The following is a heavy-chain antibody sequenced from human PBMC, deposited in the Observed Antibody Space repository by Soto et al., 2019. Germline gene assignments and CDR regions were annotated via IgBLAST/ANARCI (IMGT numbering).Heavy chain of an antibody. J-gene: IGHJ4*02. CDR2: ISGSGGTT. V-gene: IGHV3-23*01. CDR3: AKDNEWLVGFEY. CDR1: GFTVSSYA. D-gene: IGHD6-19*01. Sequence: VGSLRLSCAACGFTVSSYAMTWVRQAPGKGLKWVSAISGSGGTTYYADSVKGRFTISRDNSKNTLYLQMNSLRAEDTAVYYCAKDNEWLVGFEYWGRGTLVTVSS.